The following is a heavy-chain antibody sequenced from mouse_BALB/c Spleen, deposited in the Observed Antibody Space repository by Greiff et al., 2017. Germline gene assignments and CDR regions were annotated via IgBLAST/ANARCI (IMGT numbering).Heavy chain of an antibody. CDR1: GYSFTGYN. CDR2: IDPYYGGT. D-gene: IGHD1-1*01. Sequence: LQESGPELEKPGASVKISCKASGYSFTGYNMNWVKQSNGKSLEWIGNIDPYYGGTSYNQKFKGKATLTVDKSSSTAYMQLKSLTSEDSAVYYCARNDYYGSSYAMDYWGQGTSVTVSS. J-gene: IGHJ4*01. CDR3: ARNDYYGSSYAMDY. V-gene: IGHV1-39*01.